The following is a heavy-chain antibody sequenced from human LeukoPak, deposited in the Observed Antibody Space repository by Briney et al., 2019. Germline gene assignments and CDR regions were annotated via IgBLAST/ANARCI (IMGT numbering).Heavy chain of an antibody. D-gene: IGHD4-17*01. CDR3: AASYGDYAPFEN. CDR2: VSWNSASI. J-gene: IGHJ4*02. V-gene: IGHV3-9*01. CDR1: GVTFEDYG. Sequence: GGSLRLSCTASGVTFEDYGMHWVRQVPGKGLEWVSSVSWNSASIAYADSVRGRFTISRDNAKNSIYLQMHSLRGEDTALYHCAASYGDYAPFENWGQGILVTVSS.